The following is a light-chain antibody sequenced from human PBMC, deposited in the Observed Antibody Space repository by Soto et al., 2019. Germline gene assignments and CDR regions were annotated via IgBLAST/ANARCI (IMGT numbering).Light chain of an antibody. CDR3: QQSDRTQT. CDR1: QSISSY. Sequence: SRVSAEVRARLTMTCQASQSISSYLNWYQQKPGKAPKLLIYAASSLQSGVPSRCSGSGSGADCPRIISSLQPEDFATYYLQQSDRTQTVGQGTRLEIK. V-gene: IGKV1-39*01. CDR2: AAS. J-gene: IGKJ5*01.